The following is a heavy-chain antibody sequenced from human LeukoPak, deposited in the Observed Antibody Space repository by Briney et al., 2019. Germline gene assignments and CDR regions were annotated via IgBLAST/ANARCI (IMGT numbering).Heavy chain of an antibody. V-gene: IGHV1-69*13. CDR2: IIRIYGTA. CDR1: GATFSNYP. CDR3: ATHTGGYNYWWFDI. J-gene: IGHJ5*02. Sequence: ASVKVSCKASGATFSNYPIVWVRQAPGRGLEWMGGIIRIYGTANYAQMFQGRITLTAHESTATAYLELRSQTSDDTALYFCATHTGGYNYWWFDIWGQGTLVTVSS. D-gene: IGHD5-24*01.